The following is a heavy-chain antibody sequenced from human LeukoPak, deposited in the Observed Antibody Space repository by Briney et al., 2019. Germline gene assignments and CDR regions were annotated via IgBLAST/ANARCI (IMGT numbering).Heavy chain of an antibody. D-gene: IGHD2-2*01. J-gene: IGHJ4*02. CDR1: GGSISSGGYY. V-gene: IGHV4-30-4*08. CDR2: IYYSGST. Sequence: SQTLSLTCTVSGGSISSGGYYWSWIRQPPGKGLEWIGYIYYSGSTYYNPSLKSRVTISVDTSKNQFSLKLSSVTAADTAVYYCARAEVVPAAMWEWGVWGSSYFDYWGQGTLVTVSS. CDR3: ARAEVVPAAMWEWGVWGSSYFDY.